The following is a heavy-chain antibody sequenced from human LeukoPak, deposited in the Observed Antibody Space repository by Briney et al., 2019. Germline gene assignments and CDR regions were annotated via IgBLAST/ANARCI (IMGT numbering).Heavy chain of an antibody. CDR2: IYYSGST. J-gene: IGHJ4*02. D-gene: IGHD5-18*01. CDR3: AREFDTAMVD. CDR1: GGSISSGDYY. Sequence: SETLSLTCTVSGGSISSGDYYWSWIRQPPGTGLEWIGYIYYSGSTYYNPSLKSRVTISVDTSKNQFSLKLSSVTAADTAVYYCAREFDTAMVDWGQGTLVTVSS. V-gene: IGHV4-30-4*01.